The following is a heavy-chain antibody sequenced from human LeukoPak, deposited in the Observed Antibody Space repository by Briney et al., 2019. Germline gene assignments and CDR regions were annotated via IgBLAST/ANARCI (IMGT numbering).Heavy chain of an antibody. CDR3: ARRTPFYDSSGSFDY. Sequence: SETLSLTCTVSGGSISSYYWSWIRQPPGKGLEWIGYIYYSGSTNYNPSLKSRVTISVDTSKNQFSLKLSSVTAADTAVYYCARRTPFYDSSGSFDYWGQGTLVTVSS. CDR1: GGSISSYY. D-gene: IGHD3-22*01. J-gene: IGHJ4*02. CDR2: IYYSGST. V-gene: IGHV4-59*01.